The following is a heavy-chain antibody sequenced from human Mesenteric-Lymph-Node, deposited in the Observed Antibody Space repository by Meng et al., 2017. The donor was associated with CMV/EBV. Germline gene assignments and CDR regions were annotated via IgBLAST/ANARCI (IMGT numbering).Heavy chain of an antibody. D-gene: IGHD1/OR15-1a*01. J-gene: IGHJ4*02. Sequence: ASVKVSCKASGYTFTGYYMHWVRQAPGQGLEWMGWINPNSGGTNYAQKFQGRVTMTRDTSISTAYMELSRLRSDDTAVYYCARDPQEHELTLDYWGQGTLVTVSS. CDR2: INPNSGGT. CDR1: GYTFTGYY. CDR3: ARDPQEHELTLDY. V-gene: IGHV1-2*02.